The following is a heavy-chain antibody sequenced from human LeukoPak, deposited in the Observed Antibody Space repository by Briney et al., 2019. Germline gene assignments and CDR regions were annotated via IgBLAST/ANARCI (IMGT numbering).Heavy chain of an antibody. CDR3: ARSGGHTFES. CDR1: GFTVSNNY. J-gene: IGHJ5*01. Sequence: GGSLRLSCAASGFTVSNNYMSWVRQAPGQGLDWVSTIHRSGTPHYADSVKGRFTISRDNSKNTLYLQMNSLRAEDTAVYFCARSGGHTFESWGQGTLVTVS. V-gene: IGHV3-66*01. CDR2: IHRSGTP. D-gene: IGHD3-16*01.